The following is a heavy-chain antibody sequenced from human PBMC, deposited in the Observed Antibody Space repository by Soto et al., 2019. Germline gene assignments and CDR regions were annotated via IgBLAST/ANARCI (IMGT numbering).Heavy chain of an antibody. CDR1: GFTFSSYG. J-gene: IGHJ6*02. CDR3: SRDLSSGRYYYYGMDV. V-gene: IGHV3-33*01. CDR2: IWYDGSNK. Sequence: GGSLRLSCAASGFTFSSYGMHWVRQAPGKGLEWVAVIWYDGSNKYYADSVKGRFTISRDNSKNTLYLQMNSLRAEDTAVYYCSRDLSSGRYYYYGMDVWGQGTTVTVSS. D-gene: IGHD3-10*01.